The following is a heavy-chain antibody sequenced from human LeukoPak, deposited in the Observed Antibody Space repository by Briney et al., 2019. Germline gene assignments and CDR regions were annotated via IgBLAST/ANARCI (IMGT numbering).Heavy chain of an antibody. CDR3: AREGFGYSYGF. Sequence: GRSLRLSCVGSGLTFNNYWIHWVRQAPGKGPVWVSRINGDGIITNYADSVKGRFTIYRDNAKNTLYLQMNSLRAEDTAVYYCAREGFGYSYGFWGQGTLVSVSS. V-gene: IGHV3-74*01. CDR2: INGDGIIT. CDR1: GLTFNNYW. J-gene: IGHJ4*02. D-gene: IGHD5-18*01.